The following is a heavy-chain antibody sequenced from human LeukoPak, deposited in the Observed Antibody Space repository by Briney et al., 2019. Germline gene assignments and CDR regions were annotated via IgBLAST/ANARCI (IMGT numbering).Heavy chain of an antibody. J-gene: IGHJ4*02. Sequence: PGGSLRLSCAASGFTFSSYAMHWVRQAPGKGLEYVSSISSNGGSTYYANSVKGRFTISRDNSKNTLYLQMGSLRAEDMAVYYCARDPGYSSSSGRYFDYWGQGTLVTVSS. CDR3: ARDPGYSSSSGRYFDY. V-gene: IGHV3-64*01. CDR2: ISSNGGST. CDR1: GFTFSSYA. D-gene: IGHD6-6*01.